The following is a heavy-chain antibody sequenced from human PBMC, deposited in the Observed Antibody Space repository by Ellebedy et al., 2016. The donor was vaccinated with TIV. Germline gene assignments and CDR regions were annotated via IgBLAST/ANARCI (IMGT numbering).Heavy chain of an antibody. Sequence: GESLKISCAASGFTFCNSCTPWVLQAPGKGLVSVSRINSDGSATNHADSVKGRFTISRDNAKNTLYLQMNSLRDDDTAIYYCVRDPDSYGPWGQGTLVTVSS. V-gene: IGHV3-74*01. CDR3: VRDPDSYGP. D-gene: IGHD3-16*01. J-gene: IGHJ5*02. CDR1: GFTFCNSC. CDR2: INSDGSAT.